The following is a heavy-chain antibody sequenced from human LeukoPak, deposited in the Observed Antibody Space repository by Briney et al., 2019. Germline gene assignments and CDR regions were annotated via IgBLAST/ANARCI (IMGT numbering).Heavy chain of an antibody. V-gene: IGHV3-30-3*01. Sequence: GGSLRLSCAASGFTFSSYAMSWVRQAPGKGLEWVAVISYDGSNKYYADSVKGRFTISRDNSKNTLYLQMNSLRAEDTAVYYCARDLLDYYYDSSGYPDYWGQGTLVTVSS. D-gene: IGHD3-22*01. CDR1: GFTFSSYA. CDR3: ARDLLDYYYDSSGYPDY. J-gene: IGHJ4*02. CDR2: ISYDGSNK.